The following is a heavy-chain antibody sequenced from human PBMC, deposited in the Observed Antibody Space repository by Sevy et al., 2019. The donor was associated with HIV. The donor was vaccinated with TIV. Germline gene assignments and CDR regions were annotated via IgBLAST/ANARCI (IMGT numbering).Heavy chain of an antibody. CDR3: AREAQTGYFRYFDL. CDR1: GFTFSNHG. CDR2: IGADGAT. J-gene: IGHJ2*01. D-gene: IGHD1-1*01. V-gene: IGHV3-13*01. Sequence: GGSLRLSCAASGFTFSNHGMHWVRQVAGQGLEWVSAIGADGATYYPDSMKGRFTISRENAKNSLYLQMNSLTDGDTAVYHCAREAQTGYFRYFDLWGRGTLVTVSS.